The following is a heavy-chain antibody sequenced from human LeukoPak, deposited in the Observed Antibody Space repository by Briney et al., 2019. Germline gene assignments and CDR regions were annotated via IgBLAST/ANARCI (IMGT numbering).Heavy chain of an antibody. V-gene: IGHV4-59*08. J-gene: IGHJ4*02. Sequence: SETLSLTCTVSGGSISSYYWSWIRQPPGKGLEWIGYIYYSGSTNYNPSLKSRLTISVDASKDQFSLKLSSVTATDTAVYYCASLTMVTQGYFDSWGQGTLVTVSS. CDR2: IYYSGST. CDR3: ASLTMVTQGYFDS. D-gene: IGHD4/OR15-4a*01. CDR1: GGSISSYY.